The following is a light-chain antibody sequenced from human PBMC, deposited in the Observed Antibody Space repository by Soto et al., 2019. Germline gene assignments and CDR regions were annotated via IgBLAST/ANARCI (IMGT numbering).Light chain of an antibody. CDR1: SSNIGSNT. CDR2: SNN. CDR3: AAWDDSLNGPV. V-gene: IGLV1-44*01. Sequence: QSVLTQPPSASATPGQRVTISCSGSSSNIGSNTVNWYQHLPGTAPKLLIYSNNKRPSGVPDPFSGSKSGASASLAISGLQSEDEAEYYCAAWDDSLNGPVFGGGTKLTVL. J-gene: IGLJ3*02.